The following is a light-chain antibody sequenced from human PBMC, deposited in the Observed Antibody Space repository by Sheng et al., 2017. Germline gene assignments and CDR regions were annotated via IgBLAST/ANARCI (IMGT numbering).Light chain of an antibody. CDR1: QDISNY. V-gene: IGKV1-33*01. Sequence: DIQMTQSPSSLSASVGDRVTITCQASQDISNYLNWYQQKPGKAPKLLIYDASNLETGVPSRFSGSGSGTDFTFTISSLQPEDIATYYCQQYDNLPRTFGRRDQRWRSN. CDR3: QQYDNLPRT. J-gene: IGKJ4*01. CDR2: DAS.